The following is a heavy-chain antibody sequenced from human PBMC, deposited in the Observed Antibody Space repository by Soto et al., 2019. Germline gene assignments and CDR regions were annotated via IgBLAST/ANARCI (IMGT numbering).Heavy chain of an antibody. D-gene: IGHD1-26*01. CDR2: IYYSGSI. V-gene: IGHV4-31*03. J-gene: IGHJ4*02. Sequence: SETLSLTCTVSGGSLTSEGYYWSWIRQLQGKGLEWIGYIYYSGSIFYNPFLKSRASISAHSSKRQFSLKLSSVTAADTAVYYCARSSLWEQYFDSWGQGILVKVSS. CDR3: ARSSLWEQYFDS. CDR1: GGSLTSEGYY.